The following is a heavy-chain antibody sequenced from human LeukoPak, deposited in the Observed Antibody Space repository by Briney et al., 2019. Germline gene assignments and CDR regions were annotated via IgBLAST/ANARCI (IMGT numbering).Heavy chain of an antibody. CDR2: INHSGST. J-gene: IGHJ3*02. CDR1: GGSFSGYY. Sequence: PSETLSLTCAVYGGSFSGYYWSWIRQPPGKGLEWIGEINHSGSTNYNPSLKSRVTISVDTSKNQFSLKLSSVTAADTAVYYCARHRGYSSSWYMWGLNAFDIWGQGTMVTVSS. V-gene: IGHV4-34*01. D-gene: IGHD6-13*01. CDR3: ARHRGYSSSWYMWGLNAFDI.